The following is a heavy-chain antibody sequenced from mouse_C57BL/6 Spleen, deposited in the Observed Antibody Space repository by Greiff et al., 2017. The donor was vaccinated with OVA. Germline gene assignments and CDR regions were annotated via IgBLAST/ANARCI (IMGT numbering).Heavy chain of an antibody. CDR1: GYTFTSYW. CDR3: GEHHSNYDAMDY. D-gene: IGHD2-5*01. V-gene: IGHV1-64*01. CDR2: IHPNSGST. Sequence: QVQLQQPGAELVKPGASVKLSCKASGYTFTSYWMHWVKQRPGQGLEWIGMIHPNSGSTNYHEKFKGKATLTVDKSYSTAYMQLSSLTSEDSAVYYCGEHHSNYDAMDYWGQGTSVTVSS. J-gene: IGHJ4*01.